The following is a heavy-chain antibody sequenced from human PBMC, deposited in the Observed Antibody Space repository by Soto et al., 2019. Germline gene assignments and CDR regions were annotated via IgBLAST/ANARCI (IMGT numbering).Heavy chain of an antibody. CDR3: ARDVGATGD. D-gene: IGHD1-26*01. CDR2: INAGNGNT. Sequence: QVQLVQSGAEVKKPGASVKVSCKASGYTFTSYAMHWVRQAPGQRLEWMGWINAGNGNTKYSQKFQGRFTITRDTSASTAYMELSGLRSEDTAVYYCARDVGATGDWGQGTLVTVSS. V-gene: IGHV1-3*01. J-gene: IGHJ4*02. CDR1: GYTFTSYA.